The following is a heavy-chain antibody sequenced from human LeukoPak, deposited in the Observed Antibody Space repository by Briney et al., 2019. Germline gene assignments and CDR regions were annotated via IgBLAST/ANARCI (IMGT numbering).Heavy chain of an antibody. CDR3: ARGVSSSWSPYYMDV. Sequence: PGGSLRLSCAASGFTFKRYHMSWFRQAPGKGLDWVSSIDGGGTNTYYADSVKGRFTISRDNSKNTLYLHMNSLRAEDTAVYYCARGVSSSWSPYYMDVWGKGTTVTVSS. V-gene: IGHV3-23*01. CDR2: IDGGGTNT. D-gene: IGHD6-13*01. CDR1: GFTFKRYH. J-gene: IGHJ6*03.